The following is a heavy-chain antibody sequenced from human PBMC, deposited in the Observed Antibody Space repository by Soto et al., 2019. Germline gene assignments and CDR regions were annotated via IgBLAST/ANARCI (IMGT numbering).Heavy chain of an antibody. D-gene: IGHD3-10*01. CDR2: IIPIFGTA. Sequence: SEPVSRTASGGTFSSYDISRVRPAAGTVLEWMGGIIPIFGTANYAQTFQGRVTITADKSTSTAYMELSSLRSDDTAVYYCVREPLGFGELLSPYYYYYGMDVWGQGTTVTVSS. CDR1: GGTFSSYD. J-gene: IGHJ6*02. CDR3: VREPLGFGELLSPYYYYYGMDV. V-gene: IGHV1-69*06.